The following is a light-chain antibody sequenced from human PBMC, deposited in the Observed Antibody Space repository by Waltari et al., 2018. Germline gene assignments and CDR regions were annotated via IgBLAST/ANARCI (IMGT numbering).Light chain of an antibody. CDR3: QQYNNRPPWT. Sequence: VITQSPATLSVSPGARATLSCRTSRTISSNLTCYQQKPGHAPRHLIYGASIRATGVPASLRGSGSWTQFTIAIHSVQSEAFAVYYCQQYNNRPPWTFGQGTKVEIK. CDR1: RTISSN. CDR2: GAS. V-gene: IGKV3-15*01. J-gene: IGKJ1*01.